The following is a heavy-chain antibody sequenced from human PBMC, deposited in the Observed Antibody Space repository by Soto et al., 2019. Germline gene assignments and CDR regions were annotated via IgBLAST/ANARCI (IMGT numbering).Heavy chain of an antibody. CDR3: AKGYRWNDGQRRRWFDP. CDR1: GYTLTELS. D-gene: IGHD1-20*01. Sequence: QVQLVQSGAEVKKPGASVKVSCKVSGYTLTELSMHWVRQAPGKGLEWMGGFDPEDGETIYAQKFQGRVTMAEDTSTDTAYMELRSLRSEDTAVYYCAKGYRWNDGQRRRWFDPWGQGTLVTVSS. CDR2: FDPEDGET. J-gene: IGHJ5*02. V-gene: IGHV1-24*01.